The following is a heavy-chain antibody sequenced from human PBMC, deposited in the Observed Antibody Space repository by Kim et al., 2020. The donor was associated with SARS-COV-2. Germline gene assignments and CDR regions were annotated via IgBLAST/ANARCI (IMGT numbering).Heavy chain of an antibody. J-gene: IGHJ3*02. CDR1: GFTFSSYA. V-gene: IGHV3-30*04. Sequence: GGSLRLSCAASGFTFSSYAMHWVRQAPGKGLEWVAVISYDGSNKYYADSVKGRFTISRNNSKNTLYLQMNSLRAEDTAVYYCASFHIVVVTAMVDAFDIWGQGTMVTVSS. D-gene: IGHD2-21*02. CDR2: ISYDGSNK. CDR3: ASFHIVVVTAMVDAFDI.